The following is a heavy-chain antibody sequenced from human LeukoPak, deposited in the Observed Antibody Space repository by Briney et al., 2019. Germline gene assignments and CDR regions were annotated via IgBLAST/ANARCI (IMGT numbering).Heavy chain of an antibody. CDR1: GFTFSTYN. CDR2: ISSGSSYI. Sequence: GGSLRLSCAASGFTFSTYNMNWVRQAPGNGLEWVSSISSGSSYIYYADSVKGRFTISRDNAKNSLYLQMNSLRAEDTAVYYCARDPYYYDSSGYYLPGGMDSWGQGTLVTVSS. J-gene: IGHJ4*02. CDR3: ARDPYYYDSSGYYLPGGMDS. V-gene: IGHV3-21*01. D-gene: IGHD3-22*01.